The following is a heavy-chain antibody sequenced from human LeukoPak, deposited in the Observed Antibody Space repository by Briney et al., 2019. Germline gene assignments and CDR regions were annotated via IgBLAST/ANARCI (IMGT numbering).Heavy chain of an antibody. V-gene: IGHV3-23*01. CDR2: ISGSGGST. Sequence: GGSLRLSCAASGFTFSSYAMSWVRQAPGKGLEWDSAISGSGGSTYYADSVKGRFTISRDNSKNTLYLQMDSLRAEDTAVYYCAKGAYSSSWFWFDPWGQGTLVTVSS. CDR3: AKGAYSSSWFWFDP. J-gene: IGHJ5*02. CDR1: GFTFSSYA. D-gene: IGHD6-13*01.